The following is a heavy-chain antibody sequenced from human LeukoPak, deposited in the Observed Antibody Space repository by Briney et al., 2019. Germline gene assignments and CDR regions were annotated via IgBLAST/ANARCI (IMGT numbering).Heavy chain of an antibody. CDR2: IYYSGST. CDR1: GGSISSGDYY. V-gene: IGHV4-30-4*01. J-gene: IGHJ4*02. D-gene: IGHD3-22*01. CDR3: ARASYDSSGSYFDY. Sequence: SETLSLTCTVSGGSISSGDYYWSWIRQPPGKGLEWIGYIYYSGSTYYNPSLKSRVTISVDTSKNQFSLKLSSVTAADTAMYYCARASYDSSGSYFDYWGQGTLVTVSS.